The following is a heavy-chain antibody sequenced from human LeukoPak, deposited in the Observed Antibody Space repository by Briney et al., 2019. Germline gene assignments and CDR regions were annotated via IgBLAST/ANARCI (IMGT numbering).Heavy chain of an antibody. CDR2: ISSSGSTI. CDR3: AKGGTSVTRYVDY. J-gene: IGHJ4*02. D-gene: IGHD4-17*01. Sequence: GGSLRLSCAASGFTFSSYEMNWVRQAPGKGLEWVSYISSSGSTIYYADSAKGRFTISRDNSQNTVYLQMNSLRAEDTAVYYCAKGGTSVTRYVDYWGQGTLVTVSS. V-gene: IGHV3-48*03. CDR1: GFTFSSYE.